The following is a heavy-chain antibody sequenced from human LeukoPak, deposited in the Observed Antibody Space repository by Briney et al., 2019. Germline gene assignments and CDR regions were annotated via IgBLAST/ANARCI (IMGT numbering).Heavy chain of an antibody. CDR2: IYTSGST. D-gene: IGHD6-19*01. Sequence: RTSQTLSLTCAVSGGSISSGGYSWSWIRQPAGKGLEWIGRIYTSGSTNYNPSLKSRVTISVDTSKNQFSLKLSSVTAADTAVYYCASTYSSGWYSYFDYWGQGTLVTVSS. CDR3: ASTYSSGWYSYFDY. CDR1: GGSISSGGYS. J-gene: IGHJ4*02. V-gene: IGHV4-61*02.